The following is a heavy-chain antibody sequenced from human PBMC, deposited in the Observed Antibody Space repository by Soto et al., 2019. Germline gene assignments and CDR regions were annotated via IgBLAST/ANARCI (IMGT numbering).Heavy chain of an antibody. CDR1: GGSISSSNYY. Sequence: SETLSLTCTVSGGSISSSNYYWGWIRQPPGKGLEWIGNIYYSGSTYYNPSLKSRFTISRDNAKNSLYLQMNSLRAEDTAVYYCARDLNLGSFDYWGQGTLVTVSS. J-gene: IGHJ4*02. CDR2: IYYSGST. CDR3: ARDLNLGSFDY. V-gene: IGHV4-39*02.